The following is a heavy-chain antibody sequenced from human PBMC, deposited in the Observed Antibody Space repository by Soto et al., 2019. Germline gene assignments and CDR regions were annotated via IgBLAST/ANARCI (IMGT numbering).Heavy chain of an antibody. CDR3: ARDSLREIFGVVCMFDP. CDR2: IIPIVGTA. J-gene: IGHJ5*02. V-gene: IGHV1-69*01. Sequence: SCKASGGTFSSYGINWVRQAPVQGLEWMGGIIPIVGTANYAQKFQGRVTITADESTSTAYMELSSLRSEDTAVYYCARDSLREIFGVVCMFDPWGQGTLVTVSS. D-gene: IGHD3-3*01. CDR1: GGTFSSYG.